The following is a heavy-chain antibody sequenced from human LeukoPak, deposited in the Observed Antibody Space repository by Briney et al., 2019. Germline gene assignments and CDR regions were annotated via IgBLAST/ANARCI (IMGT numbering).Heavy chain of an antibody. Sequence: ASVKVSCKASGYTFTSYDSNRVRQATGQGGEGMGWMNPHSGNTGYAQKFQGSVTITRNTSISTAYMELSSLRSEDTAVYYCARPRVSYYDFWSGPDAFDIWGQGTMVTVSS. D-gene: IGHD3-3*01. CDR3: ARPRVSYYDFWSGPDAFDI. CDR2: MNPHSGNT. V-gene: IGHV1-8*03. CDR1: GYTFTSYD. J-gene: IGHJ3*02.